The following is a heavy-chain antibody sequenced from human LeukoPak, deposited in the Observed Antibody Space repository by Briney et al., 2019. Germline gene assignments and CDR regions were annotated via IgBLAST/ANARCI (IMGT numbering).Heavy chain of an antibody. Sequence: GRSLRLSCAASGFTFDDYAMHWVRQAPGKGLEWVSGISWNSGSIGYADSVKGRFTISRDNAKNSLYLQMNSLRAEDTALYYCAKDISSSTSWYYGIDVWGQGTTVTVSS. V-gene: IGHV3-9*01. CDR2: ISWNSGSI. J-gene: IGHJ6*02. CDR3: AKDISSSTSWYYGIDV. D-gene: IGHD2-2*01. CDR1: GFTFDDYA.